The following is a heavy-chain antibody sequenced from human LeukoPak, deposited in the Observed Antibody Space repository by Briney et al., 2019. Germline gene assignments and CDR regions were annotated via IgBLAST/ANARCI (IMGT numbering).Heavy chain of an antibody. CDR2: INHSGST. V-gene: IGHV4-34*01. Sequence: ETPSLTCAVNGGSFSGYYWSWIRQPPGKGLEGIGEINHSGSTNYNPSLKSRVTISVDTSKNQFSLKLSSATAADTAVYYCATVFRVAGTVHYYMDVWGKGTTVTVFS. J-gene: IGHJ6*03. D-gene: IGHD6-19*01. CDR3: ATVFRVAGTVHYYMDV. CDR1: GGSFSGYY.